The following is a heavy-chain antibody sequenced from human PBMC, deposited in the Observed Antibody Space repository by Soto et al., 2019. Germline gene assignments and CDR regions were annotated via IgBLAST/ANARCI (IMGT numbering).Heavy chain of an antibody. V-gene: IGHV4-39*01. CDR2: IYYSGIT. CDR1: GVSISNSSYY. Sequence: PSETLSLTCTVSGVSISNSSYYWGWIRRPPGKGLEWIGTIYYSGITYYNPSLKSRVTISVDTSKNQFSLNLTSVTASDTAVYFCVSQRTTVITQVYFDYWGPGALVTV. D-gene: IGHD4-4*01. J-gene: IGHJ4*02. CDR3: VSQRTTVITQVYFDY.